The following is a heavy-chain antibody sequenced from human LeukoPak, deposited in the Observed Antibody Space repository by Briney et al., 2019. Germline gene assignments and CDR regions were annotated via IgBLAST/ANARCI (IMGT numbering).Heavy chain of an antibody. CDR2: IYYSGNS. D-gene: IGHD3-22*01. CDR1: GGSIRSGSNY. V-gene: IGHV4-39*01. CDR3: ARHPLYYYDSSGYYQPVYYFDY. Sequence: PSETLSLTCTVSGGSIRSGSNYWGWIRQPPGKGLEWIGSIYYSGNSYYNPSLKSRVTISVDTSRNQFSLKLSSVTAADTAVYYCARHPLYYYDSSGYYQPVYYFDYWGQGTLVTVSS. J-gene: IGHJ4*02.